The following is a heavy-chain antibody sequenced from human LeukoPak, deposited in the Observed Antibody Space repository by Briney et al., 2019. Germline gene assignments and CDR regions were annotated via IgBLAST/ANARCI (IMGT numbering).Heavy chain of an antibody. J-gene: IGHJ5*02. D-gene: IGHD3-10*01. CDR2: IYTSGST. CDR1: GGSISSYY. Sequence: SETLSLTCTVSGGSISSYYWSWIRQPAGKGLEWIGRIYTSGSTNYNPSLKSRVTMSVDTSKNQFSLKLSSVTAADTAVYYCARASYYYGSGSGPRFDPWGQGTLVTVSS. V-gene: IGHV4-4*07. CDR3: ARASYYYGSGSGPRFDP.